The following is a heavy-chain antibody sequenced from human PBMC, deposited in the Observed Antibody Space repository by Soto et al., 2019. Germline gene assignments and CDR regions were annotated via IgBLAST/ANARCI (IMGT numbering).Heavy chain of an antibody. Sequence: GSLRLSCAASGFTFSSYAMSWVRQAPGKGLEWVSAISGSGGSTYYADSVKGRFTISRDNSKNTLYLQMNSLRAEDTAVYYCAKDPGYDILTGYSHFDYWGQGTLVTVSS. D-gene: IGHD3-9*01. V-gene: IGHV3-23*01. CDR1: GFTFSSYA. J-gene: IGHJ4*02. CDR2: ISGSGGST. CDR3: AKDPGYDILTGYSHFDY.